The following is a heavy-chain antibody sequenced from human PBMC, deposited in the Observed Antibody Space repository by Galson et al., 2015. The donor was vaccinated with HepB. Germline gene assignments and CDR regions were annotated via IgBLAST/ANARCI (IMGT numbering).Heavy chain of an antibody. CDR3: ARGGNWNDNRGPLDAFDI. V-gene: IGHV1-2*02. J-gene: IGHJ3*02. CDR2: INPNSGGT. D-gene: IGHD1-1*01. Sequence: SVKVSCKASGYTFTGYYMHWVRQAPGQGLEWMGWINPNSGGTNHAQKFQGRVTMTRDTSISTAYMELSRLRSDDTAVYYCARGGNWNDNRGPLDAFDIWGQGTMVTVSS. CDR1: GYTFTGYY.